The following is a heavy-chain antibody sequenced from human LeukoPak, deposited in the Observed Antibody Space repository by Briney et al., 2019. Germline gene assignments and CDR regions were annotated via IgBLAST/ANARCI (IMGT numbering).Heavy chain of an antibody. CDR3: TKDIGPTYNSGYFDY. Sequence: GGSLRLSCAASAFTFDDYAMRWVRQAPGKGLEWVSLISGDGGSTYYADSVKGRFTISRDNSKNSLYLQMNSLRTEDTALYYCTKDIGPTYNSGYFDYWGQGSLVTVSS. V-gene: IGHV3-43*02. CDR2: ISGDGGST. CDR1: AFTFDDYA. J-gene: IGHJ4*02. D-gene: IGHD7-27*01.